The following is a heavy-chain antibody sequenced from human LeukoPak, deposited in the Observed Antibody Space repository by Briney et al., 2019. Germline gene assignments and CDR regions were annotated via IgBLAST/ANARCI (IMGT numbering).Heavy chain of an antibody. Sequence: GGSLRLSCAASGFTFSSYVMSWVRQAPGKGLDWVSVISGSGGTTYYADSVRGRFTISRDNSKNTLYLQMNSPRAEDTAVYYCAILPGYSSGWYEVNYWGQGTLVTVSS. D-gene: IGHD6-13*01. CDR3: AILPGYSSGWYEVNY. J-gene: IGHJ4*02. V-gene: IGHV3-23*01. CDR1: GFTFSSYV. CDR2: ISGSGGTT.